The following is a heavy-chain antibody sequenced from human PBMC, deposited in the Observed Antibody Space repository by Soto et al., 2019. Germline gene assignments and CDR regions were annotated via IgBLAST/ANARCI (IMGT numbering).Heavy chain of an antibody. J-gene: IGHJ4*02. CDR2: IWYDGSNK. CDR1: GFTFSSYG. CDR3: ARAPPFRPQLAPLGY. V-gene: IGHV3-33*01. Sequence: QVQLVESGGGVVQPGRSLRLSCAASGFTFSSYGMHWVRQAPGKGLEWVAVIWYDGSNKYYADSVKGRFTISRDNSKNTLYLQMNGLRAEDTAVYYCARAPPFRPQLAPLGYWGQGTLVTVSS. D-gene: IGHD6-13*01.